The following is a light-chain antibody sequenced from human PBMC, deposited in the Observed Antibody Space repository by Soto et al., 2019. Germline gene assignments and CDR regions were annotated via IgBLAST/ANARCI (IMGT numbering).Light chain of an antibody. V-gene: IGKV3-15*01. CDR3: QHYNDCPRK. CDR1: QSVSSN. J-gene: IGKJ1*01. CDR2: GAS. Sequence: EIVLTQSPGTPSLSPGERATLSCRASQSVSSNLAWYQQKPGQAPSILIYGASTRAHGIPPRLSGSGSGTEFNLTISRLQSADFAVYYCQHYNDCPRKFGQGTKVDIK.